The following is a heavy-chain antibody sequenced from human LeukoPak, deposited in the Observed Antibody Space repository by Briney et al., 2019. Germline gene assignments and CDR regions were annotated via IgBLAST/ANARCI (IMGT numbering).Heavy chain of an antibody. Sequence: GGSLRLSCAASGFTFSSYNMNWVRQAPGKGLEWVSYISSSSSTIYYADSVKGRFTISRDNAKNSLYLQMTSLRDEDTAVYYCARSNSGYDRWGQGTLVTVSS. V-gene: IGHV3-48*02. CDR3: ARSNSGYDR. CDR2: ISSSSSTI. J-gene: IGHJ4*02. CDR1: GFTFSSYN. D-gene: IGHD5-12*01.